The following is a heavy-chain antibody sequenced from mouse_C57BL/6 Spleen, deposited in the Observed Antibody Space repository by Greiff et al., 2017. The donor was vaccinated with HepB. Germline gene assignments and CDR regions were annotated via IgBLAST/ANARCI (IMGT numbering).Heavy chain of an antibody. V-gene: IGHV5-17*01. CDR3: ARLGTTVAGAMDY. D-gene: IGHD1-1*01. J-gene: IGHJ4*01. CDR2: ISSGSSTI. Sequence: EVKLVESGGGLVKPGGSLKLSCAASGFTFSDYGMHWVRQAPEKGLEWVAYISSGSSTIYYADTVKGRFTISRDNAKNTLFLQMTSLRSEDTAMYYCARLGTTVAGAMDYWGQVTSVTVSS. CDR1: GFTFSDYG.